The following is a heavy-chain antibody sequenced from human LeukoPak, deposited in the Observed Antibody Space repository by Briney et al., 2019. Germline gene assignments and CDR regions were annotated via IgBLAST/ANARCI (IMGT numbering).Heavy chain of an antibody. D-gene: IGHD3/OR15-3a*01. V-gene: IGHV3-7*01. CDR1: GFTFRNYW. CDR3: TRDFWTDY. J-gene: IGHJ4*02. Sequence: GGSLRLSCAASGFTFRNYWMSWIRQAPGKGLEWVANIKLDGTQKNYIQSVRGRFTISRDNARNFLYLQLSSLRAEDTAVYYCTRDFWTDYWGQGTLVTVSS. CDR2: IKLDGTQK.